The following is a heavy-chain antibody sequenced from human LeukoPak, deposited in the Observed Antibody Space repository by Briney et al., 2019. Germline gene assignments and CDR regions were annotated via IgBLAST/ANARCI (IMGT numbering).Heavy chain of an antibody. D-gene: IGHD6-19*01. Sequence: SETLSLTCTVPGGSISSYYWSWIRQPPGKGLEWIGYFYYSGSTNYNPSLKSRVTISVDTSKNQFSLKLSSVTAADTAVYYCARSPPYSSGWRGGNWYFDLWGRGTLVTVSS. CDR1: GGSISSYY. CDR3: ARSPPYSSGWRGGNWYFDL. V-gene: IGHV4-59*01. J-gene: IGHJ2*01. CDR2: FYYSGST.